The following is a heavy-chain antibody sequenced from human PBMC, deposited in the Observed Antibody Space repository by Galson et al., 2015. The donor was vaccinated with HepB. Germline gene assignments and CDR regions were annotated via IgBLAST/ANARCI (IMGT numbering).Heavy chain of an antibody. V-gene: IGHV3-30*18. Sequence: SLRLSCAASGFTFSSYGMHWVRQAPGKGLEWVAVISYDGSNKYYADSVKGRFTISRDNSKNTLYLQMNSLRAEDTAVYYCAKGLYKDYYYYGMDVWGQGTTVTVSS. CDR3: AKGLYKDYYYYGMDV. CDR2: ISYDGSNK. D-gene: IGHD3-10*01. J-gene: IGHJ6*02. CDR1: GFTFSSYG.